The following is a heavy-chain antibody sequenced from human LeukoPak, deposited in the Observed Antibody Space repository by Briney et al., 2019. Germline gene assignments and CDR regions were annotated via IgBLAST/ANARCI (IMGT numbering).Heavy chain of an antibody. D-gene: IGHD3-22*01. V-gene: IGHV3-30*02. CDR2: IRYDGSNK. CDR1: GFTFSSYG. CDR3: AKDKGYDSSGVDY. J-gene: IGHJ4*02. Sequence: GGSLRLSCAASGFTFSSYGMHWVRQAPGKGQEWVAFIRYDGSNKYYADSVKGRFTISRDNSKNTLYLQMNSLRAEDTAVYYCAKDKGYDSSGVDYWGQGTLVTVSS.